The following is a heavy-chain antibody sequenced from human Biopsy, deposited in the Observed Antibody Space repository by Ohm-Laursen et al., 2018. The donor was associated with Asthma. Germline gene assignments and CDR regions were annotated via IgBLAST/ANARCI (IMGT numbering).Heavy chain of an antibody. D-gene: IGHD6-19*01. J-gene: IGHJ4*02. CDR3: ARDSYSSGLYDDFES. CDR1: GFTFSDYY. CDR2: ISTGGTTI. V-gene: IGHV3-11*01. Sequence: SLRLSCAASGFTFSDYYMSWIRQAPGKGLEWVSYISTGGTTINYADSVKGRFTISRDNAKNSLYLQMNSLRAEDTAVYYCARDSYSSGLYDDFESWGQGTLVTVSS.